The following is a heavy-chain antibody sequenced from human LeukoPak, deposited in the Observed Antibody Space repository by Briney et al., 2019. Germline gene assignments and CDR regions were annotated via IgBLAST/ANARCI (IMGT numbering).Heavy chain of an antibody. CDR3: ASPSRITMVRGVMAFDY. CDR2: IYPDDSDT. V-gene: IGHV5-51*01. Sequence: PGESLKISCKGSGYSFTTYWIGWVRQMPGKGLEWMGIIYPDDSDTKYSPSFQGQVTISADKSISTAYLQWSSLKASDTAMYYCASPSRITMVRGVMAFDYWGQGTLVTVSS. D-gene: IGHD3-10*01. J-gene: IGHJ4*02. CDR1: GYSFTTYW.